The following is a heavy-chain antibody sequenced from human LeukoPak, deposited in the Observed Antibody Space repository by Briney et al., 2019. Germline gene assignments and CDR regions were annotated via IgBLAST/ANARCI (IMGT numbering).Heavy chain of an antibody. Sequence: GGSLRLSCAASGFPVSSNYMSWVRQAPGKGLEWVSVIYSGSDTYYPESLNGRFTISRNNSKKTLDLQMNSLTAEDTAVYYCARGPYKFRFLEWSPPTDYWGQGTLVTVPS. CDR1: GFPVSSNY. CDR2: IYSGSDT. CDR3: ARGPYKFRFLEWSPPTDY. D-gene: IGHD3-3*01. V-gene: IGHV3-66*02. J-gene: IGHJ4*02.